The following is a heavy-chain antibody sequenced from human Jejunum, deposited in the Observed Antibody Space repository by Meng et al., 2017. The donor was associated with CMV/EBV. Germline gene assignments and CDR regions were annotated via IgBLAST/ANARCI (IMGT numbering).Heavy chain of an antibody. D-gene: IGHD3-3*01. Sequence: TCTVAGDYKKRDKRTGSRQHQGKGLEWIGYNYNSGRKKCNTTLKSRVTISIDTSKNQFSLKLNSVTAADTAVYYCARVFGPRYFDYWGQGTLVTVSS. CDR1: GDYKKRDK. V-gene: IGHV4-59*01. CDR3: ARVFGPRYFDY. CDR2: NYNSGRK. J-gene: IGHJ4*02.